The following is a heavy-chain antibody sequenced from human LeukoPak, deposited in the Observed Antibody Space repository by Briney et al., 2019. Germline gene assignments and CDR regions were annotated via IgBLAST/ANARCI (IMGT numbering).Heavy chain of an antibody. CDR2: LDPLAVET. J-gene: IGHJ4*02. CDR3: AAIGGEWDIRFPY. CDR1: GYSLRDSS. Sequence: ASVKVSCKISGYSLRDSSVHWVRQAPGQGLEWMGGLDPLAVETFYAQKFQGRVTMTEDTTTDTAYMELTSLRSEDTAVYFCAAIGGEWDIRFPYWGRGTRVTV. D-gene: IGHD1-26*01. V-gene: IGHV1-24*01.